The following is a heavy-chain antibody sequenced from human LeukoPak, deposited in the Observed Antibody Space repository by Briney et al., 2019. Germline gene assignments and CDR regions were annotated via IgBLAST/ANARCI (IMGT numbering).Heavy chain of an antibody. CDR3: ATYRQVLLPFES. V-gene: IGHV3-23*01. D-gene: IGHD5-18*01. J-gene: IGHJ4*02. CDR1: GFTFSTFA. Sequence: PGGSLRLSCAASGFTFSTFAMIWVRQPPGKGLEWVSSIFPSGGEIHYADSVRGRFTIYRDNSKSILSLQMNSLGAEDTAIYYCATYRQVLLPFESWGQGTLVTVSS. CDR2: IFPSGGEI.